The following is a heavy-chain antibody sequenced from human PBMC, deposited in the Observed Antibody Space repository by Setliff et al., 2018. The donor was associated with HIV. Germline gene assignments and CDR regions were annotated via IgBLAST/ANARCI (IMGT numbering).Heavy chain of an antibody. J-gene: IGHJ4*02. Sequence: PSETLSLTCAVYGGSFSGYYWSWIRQPPGKGLEWIGEINHSGSTNYNPSLKSRVTISLDTSKNQFPLKLRSVTAADTAVYYCARRTYYNSSGVDYWGQGTLVTVSS. D-gene: IGHD3-10*01. CDR2: INHSGST. CDR3: ARRTYYNSSGVDY. CDR1: GGSFSGYY. V-gene: IGHV4-34*01.